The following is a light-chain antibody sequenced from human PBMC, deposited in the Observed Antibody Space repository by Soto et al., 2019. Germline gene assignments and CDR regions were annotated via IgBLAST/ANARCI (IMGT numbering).Light chain of an antibody. CDR3: QQRYYSPLT. J-gene: IGKJ1*01. CDR2: DAS. Sequence: DIQMTQSPSSLSASVGDRVTITCRASQSITTYLNWYQQKPGKAPSLLIYDASTLQSGVPSRFSGSGSGTDFTLTISSLQPEDFATYYCQQRYYSPLTFGQGTKVEIK. V-gene: IGKV1-39*01. CDR1: QSITTY.